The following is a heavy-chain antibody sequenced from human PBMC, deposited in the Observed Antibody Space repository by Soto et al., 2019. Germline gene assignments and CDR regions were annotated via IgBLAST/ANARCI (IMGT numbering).Heavy chain of an antibody. V-gene: IGHV3-30*18. CDR2: ISSLGNDK. CDR1: AFTFNIFA. CDR3: AQDRDIGAAGYNFAY. D-gene: IGHD6-13*01. J-gene: IGHJ4*02. Sequence: PGGSLRLSCAASAFTFNIFAMHWVRQAPGKGLEWVAVISSLGNDKYYADSVKGRFTISRDNSKNTLYLQMNSLRAEDTAVYYCAQDRDIGAAGYNFAYWGQGTLVTVSS.